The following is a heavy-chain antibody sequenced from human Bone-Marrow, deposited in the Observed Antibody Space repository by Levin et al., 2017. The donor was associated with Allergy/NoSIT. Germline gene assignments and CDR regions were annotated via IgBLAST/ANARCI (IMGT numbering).Heavy chain of an antibody. CDR1: GGSISSSSYY. Sequence: SQTLSLTCTVSGGSISSSSYYWGWIRQPPGKGLEWIGSIYYSGSTYYNPSLKSRVTISVDTSKNQFSLKLSSVTAADTSVYYGASHTYYYDSSGYTPTTFDYWGQGTLVTVSS. CDR2: IYYSGST. CDR3: ASHTYYYDSSGYTPTTFDY. J-gene: IGHJ4*02. D-gene: IGHD3-22*01. V-gene: IGHV4-39*01.